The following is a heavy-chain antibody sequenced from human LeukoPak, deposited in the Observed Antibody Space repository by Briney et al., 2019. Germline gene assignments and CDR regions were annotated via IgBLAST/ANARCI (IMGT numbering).Heavy chain of an antibody. V-gene: IGHV1-18*01. CDR1: GYTFTSYG. J-gene: IGHJ6*03. Sequence: ASVKVSCKASGYTFTSYGISWVRQAPGQGLEWMGWISAYNGNTNYAQKLQGRVTMTTDTSTSTAYMELRSLRSDDTAVYYCARESISQLGYYYYYMDVWGKGTTVTVSS. CDR2: ISAYNGNT. CDR3: ARESISQLGYYYYYMDV. D-gene: IGHD1-1*01.